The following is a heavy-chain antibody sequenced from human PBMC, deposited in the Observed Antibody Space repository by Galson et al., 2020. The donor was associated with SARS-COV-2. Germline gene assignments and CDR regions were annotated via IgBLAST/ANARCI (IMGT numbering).Heavy chain of an antibody. CDR2: IFSNDEK. CDR1: GFSLSNARMG. CDR3: ARIQREWLFTYYYYYGMDV. J-gene: IGHJ6*02. Sequence: KMSGPTLVKPTATLTLTCTVSGFSLSNARMGVSWIRQPPGKALEWLAHIFSNDEKSYSTSLKSRLTISKDTSKSQVVLTMTNMDPVDTATYYCARIQREWLFTYYYYYGMDVWGQGTTVTVSS. V-gene: IGHV2-26*01. D-gene: IGHD3-3*01.